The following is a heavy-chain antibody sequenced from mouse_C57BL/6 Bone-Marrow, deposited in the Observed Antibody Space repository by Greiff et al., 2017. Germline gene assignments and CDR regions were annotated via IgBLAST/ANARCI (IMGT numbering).Heavy chain of an antibody. Sequence: VQLQQSGAELVKPGASVKLSCTASGFNIKDYYMHWVKQRTEQGLEWIGRLDPEDGETKYAPKFPGKATITADTSSNTAYLQLSSLTSEDTAVYYCASSSVVATDYWGQGTTLTVSS. CDR3: ASSSVVATDY. V-gene: IGHV14-2*01. CDR2: LDPEDGET. CDR1: GFNIKDYY. D-gene: IGHD1-1*01. J-gene: IGHJ2*01.